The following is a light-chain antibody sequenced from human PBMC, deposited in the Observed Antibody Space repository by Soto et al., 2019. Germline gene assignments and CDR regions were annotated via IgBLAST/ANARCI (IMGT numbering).Light chain of an antibody. J-gene: IGKJ5*01. CDR2: DAS. CDR1: QSVSNY. Sequence: VITQSPATLSVSPGERATLSCRASQSVSNYLDWFQQKPGQAPRLLIYDASNRATGIPARFSGSGSGTDFTLTISSLEPEDFAVYYCQQRSNWPPITFGQGTRLEIK. V-gene: IGKV3-11*01. CDR3: QQRSNWPPIT.